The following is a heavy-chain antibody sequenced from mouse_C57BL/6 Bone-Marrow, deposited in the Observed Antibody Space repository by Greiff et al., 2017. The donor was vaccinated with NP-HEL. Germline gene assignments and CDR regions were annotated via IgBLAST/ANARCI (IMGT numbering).Heavy chain of an antibody. Sequence: QVHVKQSGAELVKPGASVKMSCKASGYTFTSYWITWVKQRPGQGLEWIGDIYPGSGSTNYNEKFKSKATLTVDTSSSTAYMQLSSLTSEDSAVYYCARRGGLRGYFDYWGQGTTLTVSS. J-gene: IGHJ2*01. CDR3: ARRGGLRGYFDY. D-gene: IGHD2-4*01. CDR1: GYTFTSYW. CDR2: IYPGSGST. V-gene: IGHV1-55*01.